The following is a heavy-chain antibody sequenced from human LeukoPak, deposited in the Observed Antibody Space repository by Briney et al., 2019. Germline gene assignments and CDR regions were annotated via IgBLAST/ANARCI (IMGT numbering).Heavy chain of an antibody. CDR2: ISAYNGNT. CDR3: ARKSGYSYGPYYFDY. D-gene: IGHD5-18*01. V-gene: IGHV1-18*01. CDR1: GYTFTSYG. J-gene: IGHJ4*02. Sequence: GASVTVSCKASGYTFTSYGISWVRQAPGQGLEWMGWISAYNGNTNYAQKLQGRVTMTTDTSTSTAYMELRSLRSDDTAVYYCARKSGYSYGPYYFDYWGQGTLVTVSS.